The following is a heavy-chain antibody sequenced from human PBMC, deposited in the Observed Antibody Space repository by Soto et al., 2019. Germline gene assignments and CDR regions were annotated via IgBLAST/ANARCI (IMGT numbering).Heavy chain of an antibody. CDR1: GYTFTSYG. D-gene: IGHD2-15*01. J-gene: IGHJ5*02. Sequence: GASVKVSCKASGYTFTSYGISWVRQAPGQGLEWMGWISAYNGNTNYAQKLQGRVTMTTDTSTSTAYMELRSLRSDDTAVYYCARDALFCSGGSCLYWFDPWGQGTLVTVSS. CDR3: ARDALFCSGGSCLYWFDP. V-gene: IGHV1-18*01. CDR2: ISAYNGNT.